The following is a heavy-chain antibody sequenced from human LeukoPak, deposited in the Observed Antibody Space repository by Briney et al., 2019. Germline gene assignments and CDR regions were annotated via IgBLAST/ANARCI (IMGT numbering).Heavy chain of an antibody. CDR2: ISGSGGSA. V-gene: IGHV3-23*01. D-gene: IGHD5-12*01. Sequence: GGSLRLSCAASGFTFSSYAMSWVRQAPGKGLEWVSAISGSGGSAYYADSVKGRFTISRDNSKNTLYLQMNSLRAEDTAVYYCAKNLVGGYDGTDYWGQGTLVTVSS. CDR1: GFTFSSYA. CDR3: AKNLVGGYDGTDY. J-gene: IGHJ4*02.